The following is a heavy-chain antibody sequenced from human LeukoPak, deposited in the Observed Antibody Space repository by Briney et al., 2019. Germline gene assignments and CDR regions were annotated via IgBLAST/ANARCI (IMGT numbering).Heavy chain of an antibody. CDR2: ISSSGSTI. D-gene: IGHD3-3*01. V-gene: IGHV3-11*01. J-gene: IGHJ4*02. CDR3: ARVYSFCVVIISRPFDY. CDR1: GFTFSDYY. Sequence: PGGSLRLSCAASGFTFSDYYMSWIRQAPGKGLEWVSYISSSGSTIYYADSVKGRFTISRDKDKTSLYLQMNSLSAEDKAVYYCARVYSFCVVIISRPFDYWRQGTLVTVSS.